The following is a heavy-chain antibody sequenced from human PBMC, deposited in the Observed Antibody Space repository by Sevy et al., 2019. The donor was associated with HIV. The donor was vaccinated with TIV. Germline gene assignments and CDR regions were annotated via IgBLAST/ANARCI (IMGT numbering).Heavy chain of an antibody. V-gene: IGHV3-30-3*01. CDR3: ARDGTYYDSGGYSFDY. D-gene: IGHD3-22*01. CDR2: ISYDGSNK. J-gene: IGHJ4*02. Sequence: GGSLRLSCAASGFTFSIYAMHWVRQAPRKGLEWVAVISYDGSNKYYTDSVKGRFTISRDNSKNTLYLQMNSLRAEDTAVYYCARDGTYYDSGGYSFDYWGQGTLVTVSS. CDR1: GFTFSIYA.